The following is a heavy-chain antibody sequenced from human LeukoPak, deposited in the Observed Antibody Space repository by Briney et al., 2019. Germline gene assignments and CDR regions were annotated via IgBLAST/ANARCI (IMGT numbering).Heavy chain of an antibody. CDR3: ARVTYRYYFDY. CDR2: IYYSGST. V-gene: IGHV4-59*01. J-gene: IGHJ4*02. D-gene: IGHD1-14*01. CDR1: GGSISSYY. Sequence: SETLSLTCTVSGGSISSYYWSWIRQPPGKGLEWIGYIYYSGSTNYNPSLKSRVTISVDTSKNQFSLKLSSVTAADTAVYYCARVTYRYYFDYWGQGTLVTVSS.